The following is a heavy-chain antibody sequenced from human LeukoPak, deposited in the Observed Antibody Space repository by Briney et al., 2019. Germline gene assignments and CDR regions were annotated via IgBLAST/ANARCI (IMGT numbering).Heavy chain of an antibody. CDR1: GFTFDDYA. V-gene: IGHV3-9*01. CDR3: AKARALYYYYGMDV. CDR2: ISWNSGSI. Sequence: GGSLRLSCAASGFTFDDYAMHWVRHAPGKGLEWVSGISWNSGSIGYADSVKGRFTISRDNAKNSLYLQMNSLRAEDTALYYCAKARALYYYYGMDVWGQGTTVTVSS. J-gene: IGHJ6*02.